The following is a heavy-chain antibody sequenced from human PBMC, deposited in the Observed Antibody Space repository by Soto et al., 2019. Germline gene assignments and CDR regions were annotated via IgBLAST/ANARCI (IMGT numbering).Heavy chain of an antibody. CDR1: GFTFSNYG. V-gene: IGHV3-23*01. CDR2: ISGSGGSK. D-gene: IGHD1-26*01. CDR3: AKGPPVGANSWYFDP. Sequence: EVQLLESGGGLIQPGGSLRLSCAASGFTFSNYGMTWVRQAPGKGLEWDSVISGSGGSKYYADSVKGRFTISRDNSGNTLDLQMNSLRAEDTALYYCAKGPPVGANSWYFDPWGQGTLVTVSS. J-gene: IGHJ5*02.